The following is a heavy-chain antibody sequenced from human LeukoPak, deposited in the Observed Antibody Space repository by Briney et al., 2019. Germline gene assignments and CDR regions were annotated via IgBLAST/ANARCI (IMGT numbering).Heavy chain of an antibody. D-gene: IGHD3-10*01. Sequence: GESLKISCKTSGYSFTTYWIAWVRQMPGKGLEWMGIIYPGDSDTRYNPSFQGQITISAEKSISTAYLQWNSLKASDTAMYYCARRHYYGSGSYPYWGQGTLVTVSS. CDR2: IYPGDSDT. CDR1: GYSFTTYW. CDR3: ARRHYYGSGSYPY. J-gene: IGHJ4*02. V-gene: IGHV5-51*01.